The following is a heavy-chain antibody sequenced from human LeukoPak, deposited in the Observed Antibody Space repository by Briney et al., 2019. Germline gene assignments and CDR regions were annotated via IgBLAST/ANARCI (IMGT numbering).Heavy chain of an antibody. CDR1: GGSFSGYY. J-gene: IGHJ5*02. D-gene: IGHD2-2*01. CDR3: ARGQGYCSSTSCYDNWFDP. Sequence: SETLSLTCAVYGGSFSGYYWSWIRQPPGKGLEWIGEINHSGSTNYNPSLKSRVTISVDTSKNQFSLKLGSVTAADTAVYYCARGQGYCSSTSCYDNWFDPWAREPWSPSPQ. V-gene: IGHV4-34*01. CDR2: INHSGST.